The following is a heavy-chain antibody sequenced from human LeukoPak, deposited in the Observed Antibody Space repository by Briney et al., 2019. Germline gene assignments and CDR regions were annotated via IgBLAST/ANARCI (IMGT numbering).Heavy chain of an antibody. J-gene: IGHJ3*02. CDR3: AREAVGDAFDI. CDR2: IGSSGSTM. Sequence: GGSRRLSCAVSGCTFSSYEMNWVRQDPGKGLEWVSYIGSSGSTMYYADSVKGRFTISRDNAKNSLFLQMNSLRAEDTAVYYCAREAVGDAFDIWGQGTMVTVSS. V-gene: IGHV3-48*03. CDR1: GCTFSSYE. D-gene: IGHD6-19*01.